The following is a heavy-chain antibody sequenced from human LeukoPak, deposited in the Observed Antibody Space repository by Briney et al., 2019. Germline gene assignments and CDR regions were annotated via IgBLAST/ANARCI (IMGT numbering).Heavy chain of an antibody. D-gene: IGHD2-15*01. V-gene: IGHV1-46*01. CDR3: ARSELLYRNSWGLDY. Sequence: ASVKVSCKASGYTFTRYYMHWVRQAPGQGLAGMGIINPSGGSTSYEQKFQGRVTMTRDTSTSTVYMELSSLRSEDTAMYYCARSELLYRNSWGLDYWGQGTLVTVSS. CDR2: INPSGGST. J-gene: IGHJ4*02. CDR1: GYTFTRYY.